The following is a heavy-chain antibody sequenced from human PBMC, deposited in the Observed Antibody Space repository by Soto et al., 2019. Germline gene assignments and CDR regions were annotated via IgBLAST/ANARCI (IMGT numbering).Heavy chain of an antibody. D-gene: IGHD4-17*01. CDR1: GYTFTSYY. CDR3: ARGRSTTVTIRYFDY. V-gene: IGHV1-46*01. Sequence: ASVKVSCKASGYTFTSYYMHWVRQAPGQGLEWMGIINPSGGSTSYAQKFQGRVTMTRDTSTSTVYMELSSLRSEDTAVYYCARGRSTTVTIRYFDYWGQGNLLTISS. CDR2: INPSGGST. J-gene: IGHJ4*02.